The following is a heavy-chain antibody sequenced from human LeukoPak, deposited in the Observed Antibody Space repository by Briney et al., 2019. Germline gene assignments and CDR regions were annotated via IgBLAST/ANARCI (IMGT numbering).Heavy chain of an antibody. V-gene: IGHV4-34*01. CDR1: GGSISSYY. J-gene: IGHJ4*02. D-gene: IGHD6-13*01. CDR2: INHSGST. CDR3: ARRGSSWFRGYFDY. Sequence: SETLSLTCTVSGGSISSYYWSWIRQPPGKGLEWIGEINHSGSTNYNPSLKSRVTISVDTSKNQFSLKLSSVTAADTAVYYCARRGSSWFRGYFDYWGQGTLVTVSS.